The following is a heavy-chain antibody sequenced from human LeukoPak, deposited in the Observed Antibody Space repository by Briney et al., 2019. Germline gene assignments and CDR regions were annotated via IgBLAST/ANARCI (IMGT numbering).Heavy chain of an antibody. J-gene: IGHJ4*02. CDR2: IYSGGST. CDR3: ARDISGSDGY. Sequence: TGGSRRLSCAASGFTVSSNYMSWVRQAPGKGLEWVSVIYSGGSTSYADSVKGRFTISRDNSKNTLYLQMNSLRAEDTAVYYCARDISGSDGYWGQGTLGTVSS. V-gene: IGHV3-53*01. D-gene: IGHD3-10*01. CDR1: GFTVSSNY.